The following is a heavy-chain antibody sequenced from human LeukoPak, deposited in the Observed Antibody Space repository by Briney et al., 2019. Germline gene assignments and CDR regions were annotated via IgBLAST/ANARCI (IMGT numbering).Heavy chain of an antibody. CDR1: GVTFSSYS. V-gene: IGHV3-21*01. D-gene: IGHD6-13*01. CDR3: ARADSFDLEQQLVQHPYYYYGMDV. Sequence: GGSLRLSCAASGVTFSSYSMNWVRQAPGKGLEWVSSISSSSSYIYYADSVKGRFTISRDNAKNSLYLQMNSLRAEDTAVYYCARADSFDLEQQLVQHPYYYYGMDVWGQGTTVTVSS. CDR2: ISSSSSYI. J-gene: IGHJ6*02.